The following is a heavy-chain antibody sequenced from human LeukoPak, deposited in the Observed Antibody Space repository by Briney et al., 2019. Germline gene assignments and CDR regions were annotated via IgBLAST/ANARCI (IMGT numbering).Heavy chain of an antibody. CDR3: ARTDDYGDYNPFDH. J-gene: IGHJ4*02. Sequence: PGWSLRLSCAASGFTFSSYWMHWVRQAPGKGLVWVSRINSDGSSTSYADSVKGRFTISRDNAKNTLYLQMDSLRAEDTAVYYCARTDDYGDYNPFDHWGQGTLVTVSS. CDR2: INSDGSST. D-gene: IGHD4-17*01. CDR1: GFTFSSYW. V-gene: IGHV3-74*01.